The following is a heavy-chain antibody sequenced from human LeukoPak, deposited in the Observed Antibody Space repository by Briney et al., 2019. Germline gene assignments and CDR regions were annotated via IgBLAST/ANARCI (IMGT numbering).Heavy chain of an antibody. Sequence: ASVKVSCKASGYTFTSYGISWVRQAPGQGLEWMGWISAYNGNTNYAQKLQGRVTMTTDTSTSTAYMELRSLRSDDTAVYYCARDSGVLLWFGETDAFDIWGQGTMVTVSS. D-gene: IGHD3-10*01. V-gene: IGHV1-18*01. CDR2: ISAYNGNT. CDR3: ARDSGVLLWFGETDAFDI. J-gene: IGHJ3*02. CDR1: GYTFTSYG.